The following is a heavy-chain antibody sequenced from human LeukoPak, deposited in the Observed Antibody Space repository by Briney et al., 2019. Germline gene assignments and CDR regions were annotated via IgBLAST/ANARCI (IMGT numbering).Heavy chain of an antibody. CDR2: INEDGSEK. Sequence: GSLRLSCVALEFSFETYWMSWVRQAPGKGPEWVANINEDGSEKHYVGSVRGRFTISRDNADNSLHLQMNSLRPEDMAVYYCARGETMDVWGKGATVTVSS. V-gene: IGHV3-7*01. CDR3: ARGETMDV. CDR1: EFSFETYW. J-gene: IGHJ6*03. D-gene: IGHD5-24*01.